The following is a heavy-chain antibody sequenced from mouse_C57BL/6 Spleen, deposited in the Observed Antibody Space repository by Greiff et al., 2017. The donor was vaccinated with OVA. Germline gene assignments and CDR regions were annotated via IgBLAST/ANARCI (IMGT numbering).Heavy chain of an antibody. J-gene: IGHJ4*01. V-gene: IGHV8-8*01. CDR2: IWWDDDK. D-gene: IGHD2-3*01. CDR3: ARIERPIYDGDFYAMDY. CDR1: GFSLSTFGMG. Sequence: QVTLNVSGPGILQPSQTLSLTCSFSGFSLSTFGMGVGWIRQPSGKGLEWLAHIWWDDDKYYNPALKSRLTISKDTSKNQVFLKSANVDTADTATYDGARIERPIYDGDFYAMDYWGQGTSVTVSS.